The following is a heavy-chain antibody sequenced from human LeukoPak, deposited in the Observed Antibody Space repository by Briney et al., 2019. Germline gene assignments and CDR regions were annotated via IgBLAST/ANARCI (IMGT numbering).Heavy chain of an antibody. CDR2: ISSTSTYI. CDR1: GFTFSSHN. J-gene: IGHJ4*02. V-gene: IGHV3-21*01. CDR3: ARDRYCSGGSCYILDF. Sequence: PGGSLRLSCATSGFTFSSHNMNWVRQAPGKGLEWVSSISSTSTYIYYADLVKGRFTISRDNAKNALYLQMNSLRAEDTAVYYCARDRYCSGGSCYILDFWGQGTLVTVSS. D-gene: IGHD2-15*01.